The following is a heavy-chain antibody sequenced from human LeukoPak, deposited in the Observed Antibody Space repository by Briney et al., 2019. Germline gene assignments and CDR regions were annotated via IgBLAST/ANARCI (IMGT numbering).Heavy chain of an antibody. CDR1: GGTFSSYA. CDR2: IIPILGIA. Sequence: ASVKVSCKASGGTFSSYAISWVRQAPGQGLEWMGRIIPILGIANYAQKFQGRVTITADKSMSTAYMELSSLRSEDTAVYYCASHVDSSGSGRAFDIWGQGTMVTVSS. D-gene: IGHD3-22*01. V-gene: IGHV1-69*04. J-gene: IGHJ3*02. CDR3: ASHVDSSGSGRAFDI.